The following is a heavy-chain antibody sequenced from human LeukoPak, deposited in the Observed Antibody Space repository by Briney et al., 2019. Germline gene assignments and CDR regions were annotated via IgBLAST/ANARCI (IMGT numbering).Heavy chain of an antibody. D-gene: IGHD5-18*01. Sequence: SETLSLTCTVSGGSISSGGYYWSWIRQHPGKGLEWIGYIYYSGSTYYNPSLKSRVTISVDMSKNQFSLKLSSVTAADTAVYYCARARWIQLLNWFDPWGQGTLVTVSS. CDR2: IYYSGST. CDR1: GGSISSGGYY. V-gene: IGHV4-31*03. CDR3: ARARWIQLLNWFDP. J-gene: IGHJ5*02.